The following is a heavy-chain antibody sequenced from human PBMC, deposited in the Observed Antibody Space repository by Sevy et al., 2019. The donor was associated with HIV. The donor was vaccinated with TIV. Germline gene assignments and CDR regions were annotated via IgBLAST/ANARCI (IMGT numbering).Heavy chain of an antibody. CDR3: ARASMVATPCYFDY. J-gene: IGHJ4*02. CDR1: GYTFTSYG. CDR2: ISAYNGNT. Sequence: ASMKVSCKASGYTFTSYGISWVRQAPGQGLEWMGWISAYNGNTNYAQKLQGRVTMTTDTSTSTAYMELRSLRADDTAVYYCARASMVATPCYFDYWGQGTLVTVSS. D-gene: IGHD5-12*01. V-gene: IGHV1-18*01.